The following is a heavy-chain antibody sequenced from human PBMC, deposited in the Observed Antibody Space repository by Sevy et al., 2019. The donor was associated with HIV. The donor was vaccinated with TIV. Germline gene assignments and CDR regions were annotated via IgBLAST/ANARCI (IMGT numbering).Heavy chain of an antibody. CDR2: TSGGGDRT. CDR3: ANXNYYXXXDX. D-gene: IGHD3-16*01. CDR1: XXXFSNYA. Sequence: GGSLRLSXAASXXXFSNYAMSWXXXAPGKGLEWVSTTSGGGDRTFYADSVKGRFSVSRDNSKNTLYLQLNSLTAEDTAVYYCANXNYYXXXDXXXQGTLVTVSS. J-gene: IGHJ4*02. V-gene: IGHV3-23*01.